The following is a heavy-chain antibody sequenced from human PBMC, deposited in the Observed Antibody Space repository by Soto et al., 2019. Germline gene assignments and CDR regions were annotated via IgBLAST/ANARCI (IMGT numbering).Heavy chain of an antibody. V-gene: IGHV2-5*02. CDR3: AYLPCSVGSCYWSSFAGMDV. J-gene: IGHJ6*02. CDR2: IYWDDAK. CDR1: GFSLSTSGVG. D-gene: IGHD2-15*01. Sequence: QITLKESGPTLVKPTQTLTRTGTFSGFSLSTSGVGVAWIRQPPGKALEWLALIYWDDAKRYRPSLESRLTTTKDPSKSQVVPTIPSMDSVDTSTYYCAYLPCSVGSCYWSSFAGMDVWGQGTTVTVSS.